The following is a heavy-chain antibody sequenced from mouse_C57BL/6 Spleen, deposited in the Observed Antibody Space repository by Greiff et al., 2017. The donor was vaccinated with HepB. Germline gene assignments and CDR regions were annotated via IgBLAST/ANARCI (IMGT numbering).Heavy chain of an antibody. V-gene: IGHV5-17*01. CDR3: ARGVLRNYYAMDY. J-gene: IGHJ4*01. D-gene: IGHD1-1*01. Sequence: EVMLVDSGGGLVKPGGSLKLSCAASGFTFSDYGMHWVRQAPEKGLEWVAYISSGSSTIYYADTVKGRFTISRDNAKNTLFLQMTSLRSEDTAMYYCARGVLRNYYAMDYWGQGTSVTVSS. CDR1: GFTFSDYG. CDR2: ISSGSSTI.